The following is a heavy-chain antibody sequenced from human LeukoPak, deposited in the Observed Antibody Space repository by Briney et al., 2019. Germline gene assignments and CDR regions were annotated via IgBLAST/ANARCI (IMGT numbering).Heavy chain of an antibody. Sequence: SGGSLRLSCAASGFTFSSYAMHWVRQAPGKGLEWVAVISYDGSNKYYADSVKGRFTISRDNSKNTLYLQMNSLRAEDTAVYYCARDGIAAAGYNYYYYYMDVWGKGTTVTVSS. J-gene: IGHJ6*03. V-gene: IGHV3-30*04. CDR3: ARDGIAAAGYNYYYYYMDV. CDR2: ISYDGSNK. CDR1: GFTFSSYA. D-gene: IGHD6-13*01.